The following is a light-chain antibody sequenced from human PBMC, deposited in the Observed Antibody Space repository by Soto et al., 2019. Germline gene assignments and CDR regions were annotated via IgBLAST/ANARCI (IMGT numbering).Light chain of an antibody. CDR2: EGS. J-gene: IGLJ3*02. Sequence: QSVLTQPASVSGSPGQSITISCTGTSSDVGSYNLVSWYQQHPGKAPKLMIYEGSKRPSGVSNRFSGSKSGNTASLTISGLQAEDEADYYCCSPRTFGGGTKLTVL. CDR3: CSPRT. V-gene: IGLV2-23*01. CDR1: SSDVGSYNL.